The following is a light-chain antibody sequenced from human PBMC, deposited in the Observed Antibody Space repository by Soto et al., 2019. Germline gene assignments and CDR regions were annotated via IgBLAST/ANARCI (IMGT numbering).Light chain of an antibody. Sequence: EIVLTQSPGTLSLSPGERATLSCRASQSVSSSYLAWYQQKPGQAPRLLIYGASSRATGIPDRFSGSGSGTDFTLTISRLETEDFAVYYCEQYGRSQRDTFGQGTKLEIK. J-gene: IGKJ2*01. CDR2: GAS. CDR1: QSVSSSY. CDR3: EQYGRSQRDT. V-gene: IGKV3-20*01.